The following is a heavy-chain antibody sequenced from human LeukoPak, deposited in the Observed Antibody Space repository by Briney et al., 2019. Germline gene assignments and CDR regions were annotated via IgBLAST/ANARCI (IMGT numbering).Heavy chain of an antibody. CDR3: ANIPYDSGGLSIDY. CDR2: INPNSGGT. D-gene: IGHD3-22*01. CDR1: GYTFTGYY. J-gene: IGHJ4*02. V-gene: IGHV1-2*02. Sequence: GASVKVSCKASGYTFTGYYMHWVRQAPGQGLEWMGWINPNSGGTNYAQKFQGRVTMTRDTSISTAYMELSRLRSDDTAVYYCANIPYDSGGLSIDYWGQGTLVTVSS.